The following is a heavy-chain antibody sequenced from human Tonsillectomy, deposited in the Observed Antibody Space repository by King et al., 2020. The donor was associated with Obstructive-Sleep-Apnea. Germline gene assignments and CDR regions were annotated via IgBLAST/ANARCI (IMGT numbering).Heavy chain of an antibody. CDR2: IYYSGST. CDR1: GGSISSYY. J-gene: IGHJ2*01. V-gene: IGHV4-59*01. D-gene: IGHD2-15*01. CDR3: ARDNRYCSGGSCYYYWYFDL. Sequence: VQLQESGPGLVKPSETLSLTCTVSGGSISSYYWSWLRQPPGKGLEWIGYIYYSGSTNYNPSLKSRVTISVDTSKNQFSLKLSSVTAADTAVYYCARDNRYCSGGSCYYYWYFDLWGRGTLVTVSS.